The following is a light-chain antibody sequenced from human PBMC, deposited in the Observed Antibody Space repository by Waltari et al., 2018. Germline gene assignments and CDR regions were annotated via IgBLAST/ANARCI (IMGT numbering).Light chain of an antibody. CDR1: SHDVGNYNL. CDR2: EVN. Sequence: QSALTQPASVSGSPGQSITLSCPGTSHDVGNYNLVSWYQQYPGKVPQLIIYEVNKRPSGVSHRFSGSKSRNTASLTISGLQAEDEADYYCFSYTGDTTLYVFGTGTKVTVL. CDR3: FSYTGDTTLYV. V-gene: IGLV2-23*02. J-gene: IGLJ1*01.